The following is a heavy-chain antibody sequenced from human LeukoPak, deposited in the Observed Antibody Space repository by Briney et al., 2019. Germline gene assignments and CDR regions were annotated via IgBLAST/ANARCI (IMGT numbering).Heavy chain of an antibody. Sequence: GAAVKVSCKASGYPFISFGISWVRQAPGQGPEWMGWISSYNGKTEYGQKFQGRVTMTTDTSTSTAYMELRSLRSDDTAVYYCARYSSYYGMDVWGQGTTVTVSS. CDR2: ISSYNGKT. CDR1: GYPFISFG. J-gene: IGHJ6*02. CDR3: ARYSSYYGMDV. V-gene: IGHV1-18*01. D-gene: IGHD6-13*01.